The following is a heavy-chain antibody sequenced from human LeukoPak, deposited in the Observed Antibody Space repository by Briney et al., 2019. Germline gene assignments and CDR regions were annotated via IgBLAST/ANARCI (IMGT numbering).Heavy chain of an antibody. CDR1: GYIFTNYA. V-gene: IGHV1-3*02. CDR2: TNGATGNT. D-gene: IGHD4-23*01. CDR3: ARSPGGNARTWLDY. J-gene: IGHJ4*02. Sequence: GASVKVSRKASGYIFTNYALHWVRQAPGQRLEWMGWTNGATGNTRFSQDFQGRLTITMDTSARTGYMELSSLRSEDTAVYYCARSPGGNARTWLDYWGRGTLVTVSS.